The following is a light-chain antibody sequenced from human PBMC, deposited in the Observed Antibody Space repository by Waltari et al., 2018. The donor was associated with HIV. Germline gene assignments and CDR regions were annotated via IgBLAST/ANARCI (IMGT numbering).Light chain of an antibody. V-gene: IGLV1-44*01. Sequence: QSELTQPPSASGPPGQRVTISCSGSSSNIGDNPVNFYQQPPGTAPKLLIYTNTQRPSGVPDRFSGSKSGTSASLAISGRQSEDEADYYCATWDDSLNGHVVFGGGTKLTVL. J-gene: IGLJ2*01. CDR3: ATWDDSLNGHVV. CDR2: TNT. CDR1: SSNIGDNP.